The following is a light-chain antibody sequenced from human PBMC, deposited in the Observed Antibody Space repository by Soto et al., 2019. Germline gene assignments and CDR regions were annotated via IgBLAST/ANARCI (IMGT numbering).Light chain of an antibody. CDR1: QSISRH. J-gene: IGKJ4*01. CDR3: QQSYSAPLT. Sequence: DIQMTQSPSSLSASVGDRVTITCRASQSISRHLNWYQQKPGKAPKLLIYGASSLQSGVPSGISGSGSGTDFTLSISSLQPEDFATYYCQQSYSAPLTFGGGTKVDIK. CDR2: GAS. V-gene: IGKV1-39*01.